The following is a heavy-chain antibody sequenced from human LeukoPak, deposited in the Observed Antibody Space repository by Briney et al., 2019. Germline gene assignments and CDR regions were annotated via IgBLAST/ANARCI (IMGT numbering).Heavy chain of an antibody. CDR2: ISGSGGST. D-gene: IGHD3-9*01. V-gene: IGHV3-23*01. Sequence: GGSLRLSCAASGFTFSSYAMSWVRQAPGKGLEWVSAISGSGGSTYYVDSVKGRFTISRDNSKNTLYLQMNSLRAEDTAVYYCAKEMRPYDILTGYFPTWGQGTLVTVSS. CDR3: AKEMRPYDILTGYFPT. CDR1: GFTFSSYA. J-gene: IGHJ5*02.